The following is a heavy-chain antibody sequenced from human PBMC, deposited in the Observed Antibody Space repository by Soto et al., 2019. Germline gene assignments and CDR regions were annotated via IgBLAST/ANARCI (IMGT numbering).Heavy chain of an antibody. J-gene: IGHJ6*02. D-gene: IGHD6-19*01. Sequence: SETLSLTCTVSGGSISSYYWSWIRQPPGKGLEWIGYIYYSGSTNYNPSLKSRVTISVDTSKNQFSLKLSSVTAADTAAYYCARGGSGWYEVNYYYYGMDVWGQGTTVTVSS. CDR1: GGSISSYY. CDR2: IYYSGST. CDR3: ARGGSGWYEVNYYYYGMDV. V-gene: IGHV4-59*01.